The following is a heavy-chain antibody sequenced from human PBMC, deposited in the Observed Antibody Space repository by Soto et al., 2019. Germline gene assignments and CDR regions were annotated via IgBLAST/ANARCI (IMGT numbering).Heavy chain of an antibody. CDR1: GYTFTSYY. V-gene: IGHV1-46*01. D-gene: IGHD3-10*01. CDR2: INPSGGST. Sequence: ASVKVSCKASGYTFTSYYMHWVRQAPGQGLEWMGIINPSGGSTSYAQRFQGRVTMTRDTSTSTVYMELSSLRSEDTAVYYCARVVKVRGVTSPEGYYHYDGMAVWGQRSTVTVSS. CDR3: ARVVKVRGVTSPEGYYHYDGMAV. J-gene: IGHJ6*02.